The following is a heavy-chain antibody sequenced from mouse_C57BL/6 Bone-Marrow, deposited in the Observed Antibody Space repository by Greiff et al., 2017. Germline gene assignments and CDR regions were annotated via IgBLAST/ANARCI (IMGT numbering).Heavy chain of an antibody. V-gene: IGHV1-42*01. Sequence: EVQLQQSGPELVKPGASVKISCKASGYSFTGYYMNWVKQSPEKSLEWIGEINPSTGGTTYNQKFKAKATLTVDKSSSTAYMQLKSLTSEDSAVYYCAREGIYYYGSSWFAYWGQGTLVTVSA. CDR1: GYSFTGYY. D-gene: IGHD1-1*01. CDR2: INPSTGGT. CDR3: AREGIYYYGSSWFAY. J-gene: IGHJ3*01.